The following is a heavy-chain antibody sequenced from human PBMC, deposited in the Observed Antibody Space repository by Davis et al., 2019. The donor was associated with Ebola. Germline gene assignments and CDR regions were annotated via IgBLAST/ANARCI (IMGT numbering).Heavy chain of an antibody. Sequence: GESLKISCAASGFTFGSYAMNWVRQAPGKGLEWVSGISGTGDDTYYADSVKGRFTISRDNSKNTLYLQMNSLRAEDTAVYYCAKGFYDFWSGYPWGQGTTVTVSS. V-gene: IGHV3-23*01. CDR2: ISGTGDDT. CDR1: GFTFGSYA. CDR3: AKGFYDFWSGYP. D-gene: IGHD3-3*01. J-gene: IGHJ6*02.